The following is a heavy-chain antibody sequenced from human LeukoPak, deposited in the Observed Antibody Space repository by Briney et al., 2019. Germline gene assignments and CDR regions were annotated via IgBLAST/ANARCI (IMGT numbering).Heavy chain of an antibody. CDR1: GGSISSYY. Sequence: SETLSLTCTVSGGSISSYYWSWIRQPARKGLEWIGRIYTSGSTNYNPSLKSRVTISVDTSKNQFSLKLSSVTAADTAVYYCARGNSSRGYSYGPSTYGMDVWGQGTTVTVSS. J-gene: IGHJ6*02. V-gene: IGHV4-4*07. CDR3: ARGNSSRGYSYGPSTYGMDV. CDR2: IYTSGST. D-gene: IGHD5-18*01.